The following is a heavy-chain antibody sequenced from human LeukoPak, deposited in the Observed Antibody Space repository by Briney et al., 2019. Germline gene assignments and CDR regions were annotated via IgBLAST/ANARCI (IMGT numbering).Heavy chain of an antibody. CDR1: GGTFSRYA. Sequence: GASVKVSCKASGGTFSRYAISWVRQAPGQGLEWMGRIIPFGTANYAQKFQGRVTITTDESTSTAYMELSSLKSEDTAVYYCAKIGSYSGEGAFDTWGQGTMVTVSS. D-gene: IGHD1-26*01. V-gene: IGHV1-69*05. J-gene: IGHJ3*02. CDR3: AKIGSYSGEGAFDT. CDR2: IIPFGTA.